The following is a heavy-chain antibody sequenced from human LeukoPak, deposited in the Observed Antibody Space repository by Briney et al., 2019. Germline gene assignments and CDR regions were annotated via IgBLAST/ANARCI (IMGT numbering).Heavy chain of an antibody. D-gene: IGHD5-12*01. CDR2: MKQDGSEK. Sequence: GGSLRLSCAVSGINFRGYWMAWVRQAPGKGLEWVANMKQDGSEKYYVDSVKGRFTISRDNVKNSLYLEMNSLRVEDTAVYYCVRDLGHTGYDLYDYWGQGTLVTVSS. V-gene: IGHV3-7*01. J-gene: IGHJ4*02. CDR3: VRDLGHTGYDLYDY. CDR1: GINFRGYW.